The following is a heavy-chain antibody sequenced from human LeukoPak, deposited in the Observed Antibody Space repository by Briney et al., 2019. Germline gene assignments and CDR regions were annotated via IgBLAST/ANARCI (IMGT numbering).Heavy chain of an antibody. V-gene: IGHV3-23*01. J-gene: IGHJ4*02. CDR3: AKGDSSGWYYAN. Sequence: PGGSLRLSCAASGFTFSSYALTWVRQAPGKGLEWVSAISDSGGTTYYADSVKGRFTISRDNSKNILYLQMNSLRAEDTAVYHCAKGDSSGWYYANWGQGTLVTVSS. D-gene: IGHD6-19*01. CDR2: ISDSGGTT. CDR1: GFTFSSYA.